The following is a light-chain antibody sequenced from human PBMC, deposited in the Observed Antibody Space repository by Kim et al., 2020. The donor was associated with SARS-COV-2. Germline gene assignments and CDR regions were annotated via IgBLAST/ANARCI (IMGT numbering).Light chain of an antibody. V-gene: IGKV3-15*01. CDR2: GAS. CDR1: QSVSSN. CDR3: QQYNNWPYT. J-gene: IGKJ2*01. Sequence: VSPGESATLSCRASQSVSSNLAWYQQKPGQAPRLLIYGASTRATGIPARFSGSGSGTEFTLTISSLQSEDFAVYYCQQYNNWPYTFGQGTKLEI.